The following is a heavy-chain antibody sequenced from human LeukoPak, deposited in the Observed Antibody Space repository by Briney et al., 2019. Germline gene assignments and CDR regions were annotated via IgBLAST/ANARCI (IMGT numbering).Heavy chain of an antibody. CDR3: ARDPFHTYYYDSSGY. D-gene: IGHD3-22*01. CDR1: GGTFSSYA. J-gene: IGHJ4*02. CDR2: IIPILGIA. V-gene: IGHV1-69*04. Sequence: ASVKVSCKASGGTFSSYAISWVRQAPGQGLEWMGRIIPILGIANYAQKFQGRVTITADKSTSTAYMELSSLRSEDTAVYYCARDPFHTYYYDSSGYWGQGTLVTVSS.